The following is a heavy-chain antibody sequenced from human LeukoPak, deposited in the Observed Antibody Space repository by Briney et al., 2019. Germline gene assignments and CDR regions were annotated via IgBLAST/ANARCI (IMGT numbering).Heavy chain of an antibody. CDR2: IYYSGST. CDR3: CLGGWTFDY. Sequence: KPSETLSLTCTVSGGSISSYYWSWIRQPPGKGLEWIGYIYYSGSTNYNPSLKSRVTISVDTSKNQFSLKLSSVTAADTAVYYCCLGGWTFDYWGQGTLVTVSS. CDR1: GGSISSYY. V-gene: IGHV4-59*12. J-gene: IGHJ4*02. D-gene: IGHD6-19*01.